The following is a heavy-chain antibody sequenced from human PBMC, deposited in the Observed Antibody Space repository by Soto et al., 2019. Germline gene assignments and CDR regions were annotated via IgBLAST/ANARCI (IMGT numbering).Heavy chain of an antibody. CDR1: GGSISNYF. CDR3: ARRTAGTTYFDY. J-gene: IGHJ4*02. CDR2: VSDSGST. D-gene: IGHD1-7*01. Sequence: QVQLQESGPGLVRPSETLSLTCTVSGGSISNYFWSWIRQPPGKGLEWIGYVSDSGSTNYNPSHKSRVTISVDTSRMQFSLKLRSVTAADTAVYYCARRTAGTTYFDYWGQGTLVTVSS. V-gene: IGHV4-59*08.